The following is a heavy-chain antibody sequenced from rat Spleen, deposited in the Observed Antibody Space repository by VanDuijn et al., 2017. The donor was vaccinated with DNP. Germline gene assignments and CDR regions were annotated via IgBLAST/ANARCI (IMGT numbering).Heavy chain of an antibody. Sequence: QVQLKESGPGLVQPSQTLPLTCTVSGFSLTSNSVSWVRQSPGKGLEWMGTMWSGVTTDFNPILKSRLSISRDTSKSQVFLKMTSLQDENTALSFCARTDSYNSGFYLHYWGQGVMVTVSP. D-gene: IGHD4-3*01. J-gene: IGHJ2*01. CDR1: GFSLTSNS. CDR2: MWSGVTT. V-gene: IGHV2-1*01. CDR3: ARTDSYNSGFYLHY.